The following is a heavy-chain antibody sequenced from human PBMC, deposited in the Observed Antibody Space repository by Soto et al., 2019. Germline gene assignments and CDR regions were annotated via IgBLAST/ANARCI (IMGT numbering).Heavy chain of an antibody. CDR2: INHSGST. D-gene: IGHD2-15*01. V-gene: IGHV4-34*01. Sequence: QVQLQQLGAGLLKPSETLSLTCAVSGGSFSGYYWTWIRQPPGKGLEWIGEINHSGSTNYNPSLNSRFTISVDTSKNQFSLKLSSVAAADTAVYYCARGGNFVVVVDATNWFDPWGQGTLVTVSS. J-gene: IGHJ5*02. CDR3: ARGGNFVVVVDATNWFDP. CDR1: GGSFSGYY.